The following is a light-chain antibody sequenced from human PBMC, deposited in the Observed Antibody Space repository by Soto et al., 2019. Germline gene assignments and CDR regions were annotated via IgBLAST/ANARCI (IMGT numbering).Light chain of an antibody. CDR2: DVS. Sequence: AIQLAQSPSSLSASVGDRVTITCRASQDIRGALAWYQQKPGKAPKILMYDVSTLESGVPSRFSGSSSGTDFTFTISSLQPVDFATYYCQQFNSYPITFGQGTRLEIK. V-gene: IGKV1-13*02. CDR1: QDIRGA. CDR3: QQFNSYPIT. J-gene: IGKJ5*01.